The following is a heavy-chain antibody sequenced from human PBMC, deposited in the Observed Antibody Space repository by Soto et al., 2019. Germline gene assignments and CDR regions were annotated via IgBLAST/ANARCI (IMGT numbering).Heavy chain of an antibody. CDR3: ARDRSRTETTVTNYYYMDV. Sequence: ASVKVSCKASGYTFTSYAMHWVRQAPGQRLEWMGWINAGNGNTKYSQKLQGRVTITRDTSASTAYMELSSLRSEDTAVYYCARDRSRTETTVTNYYYMDVWGKGTTVTVSS. D-gene: IGHD4-17*01. CDR1: GYTFTSYA. CDR2: INAGNGNT. V-gene: IGHV1-3*01. J-gene: IGHJ6*03.